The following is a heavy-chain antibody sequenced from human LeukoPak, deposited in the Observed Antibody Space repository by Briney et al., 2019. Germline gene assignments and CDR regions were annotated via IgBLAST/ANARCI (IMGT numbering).Heavy chain of an antibody. CDR1: GGSISSYY. D-gene: IGHD3-16*02. CDR3: ARHRSLGELSPLSPSFDY. Sequence: SETLSLTCTVSGGSISSYYWSWIRQPPGKGLEWIGYIYYSGSTNYNPSLKSRVTISVDTSKNQFSLKLSSVTAADTAVYYCARHRSLGELSPLSPSFDYWGQGTLVTVSS. J-gene: IGHJ4*02. CDR2: IYYSGST. V-gene: IGHV4-59*08.